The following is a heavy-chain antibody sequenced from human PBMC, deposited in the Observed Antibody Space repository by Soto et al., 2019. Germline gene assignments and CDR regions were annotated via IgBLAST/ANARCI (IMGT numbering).Heavy chain of an antibody. Sequence: QVQLQQWGAGLLKPSETLSLTCAVYGGSFSGYYWSWIRQPPGKGLEGIGEINHSGSTNYNPSLKRRVTISVDTSKNQFSLKLSAVTAADTAVYYCARVLKRDETIDYWGQGTLVTVSS. CDR2: INHSGST. CDR3: ARVLKRDETIDY. V-gene: IGHV4-34*01. CDR1: GGSFSGYY. J-gene: IGHJ4*02.